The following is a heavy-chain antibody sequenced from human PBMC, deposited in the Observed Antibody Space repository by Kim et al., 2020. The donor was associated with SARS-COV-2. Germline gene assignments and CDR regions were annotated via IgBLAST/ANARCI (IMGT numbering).Heavy chain of an antibody. CDR1: GYTFTSYY. V-gene: IGHV1-46*01. Sequence: ASVKVSCKASGYTFTSYYMHWVRQAPGQGLEWMGIINTSGGSTSYAQKFQGRVTMTRDTSTSTVYMELSSLRSEDTAVYYCARDRGGGRDGYSWGQGTLVTVSS. CDR2: INTSGGST. CDR3: ARDRGGGRDGYS. J-gene: IGHJ4*02. D-gene: IGHD3-10*01.